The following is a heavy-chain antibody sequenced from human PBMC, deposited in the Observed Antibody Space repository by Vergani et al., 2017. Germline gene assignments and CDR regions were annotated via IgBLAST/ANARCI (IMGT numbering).Heavy chain of an antibody. CDR2: IIPIFGTA. CDR1: GGTFSISA. V-gene: IGHV1-69*01. Sequence: QVQLVQSGAEVKKPGSSVKVSCKASGGTFSISAISWVRQAPGQGLEWMGGIIPIFGTANYAQNFQGRVTITADESTSTAYMELSSLRSEDTAVYYCARVRGDGYNGRLDYWGQGTLVTVSS. CDR3: ARVRGDGYNGRLDY. J-gene: IGHJ4*02. D-gene: IGHD5-24*01.